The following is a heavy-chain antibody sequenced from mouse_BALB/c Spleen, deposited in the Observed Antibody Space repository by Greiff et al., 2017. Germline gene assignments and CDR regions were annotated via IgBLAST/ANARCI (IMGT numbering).Heavy chain of an antibody. V-gene: IGHV1S81*02. Sequence: QVHVKQPGAELVKPGASVKLSCKASGYTFTSYYMYWVKQRPGQGLEWIGGINPSNGGTNFNEKFKSKATLTVDKSSSTAYMQLSSLTSEDSAVYYCTIYDGYYSYAMDYWGQGTSVTVSS. CDR1: GYTFTSYY. CDR3: TIYDGYYSYAMDY. J-gene: IGHJ4*01. D-gene: IGHD2-3*01. CDR2: INPSNGGT.